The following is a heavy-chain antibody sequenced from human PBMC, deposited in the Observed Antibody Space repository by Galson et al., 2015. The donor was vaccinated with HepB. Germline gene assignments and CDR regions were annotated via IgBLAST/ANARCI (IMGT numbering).Heavy chain of an antibody. CDR2: VGNKPYGGTT. V-gene: IGHV3-49*03. Sequence: SLRPSCVASGFTDVGDVSSRFRQPPREGLACVGFVGNKPYGGTTEYAASVKGRFTISRDDSKTIAYPQMNSLKTEDTAVYYCTRDRLLSSSDGMDVWGEGTTLTVSS. D-gene: IGHD3-10*01. CDR3: TRDRLLSSSDGMDV. CDR1: GFTDVGDV. J-gene: IGHJ6*04.